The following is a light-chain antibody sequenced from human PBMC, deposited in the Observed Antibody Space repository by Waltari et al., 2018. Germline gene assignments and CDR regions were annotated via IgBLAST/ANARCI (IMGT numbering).Light chain of an antibody. CDR2: WTS. J-gene: IGKJ2*01. CDR1: QSVFHSSTYGNA. V-gene: IGKV4-1*01. Sequence: DIVMTQSPDFLPVSLGEEATISCRSSQSVFHSSTYGNARAWFQQRPGQPPKLLIYWTSTRESGVPDRFSGSGSGTDFTLTISSLQAEDVAVYYCQQYYSIPYTFGPGTKLEIK. CDR3: QQYYSIPYT.